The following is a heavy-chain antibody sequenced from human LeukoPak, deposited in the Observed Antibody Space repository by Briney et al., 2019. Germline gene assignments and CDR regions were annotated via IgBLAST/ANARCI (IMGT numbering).Heavy chain of an antibody. CDR1: GFTFCVSA. J-gene: IGHJ5*02. V-gene: IGHV3-43*02. CDR2: IRGDGGTT. CDR3: AKDVGSSWYERDWFEP. D-gene: IGHD6-13*01. Sequence: GGSLRLSCAASGFTFCVSAMHWVRQAPGEGLGWVSLIRGDGGTTYYAASGKGRFTISRAKSENSLYLPMNSLIAGDTARYYFAKDVGSSWYERDWFEPWGQGTLVTVSS.